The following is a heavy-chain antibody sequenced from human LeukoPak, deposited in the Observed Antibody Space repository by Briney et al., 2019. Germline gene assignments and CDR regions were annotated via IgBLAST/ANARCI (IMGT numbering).Heavy chain of an antibody. D-gene: IGHD1-26*01. CDR3: ATVDSGSYSAFDY. V-gene: IGHV1-24*01. Sequence: ASVKVSCKVSGYTLTELSMHWVRQAPGKGLEWMGGFDPEDGETIYAQKFQGRVTMTEDTSTDTAYMELSSLRSADTAVYYCATVDSGSYSAFDYWGQGTLVTVSS. CDR2: FDPEDGET. CDR1: GYTLTELS. J-gene: IGHJ4*02.